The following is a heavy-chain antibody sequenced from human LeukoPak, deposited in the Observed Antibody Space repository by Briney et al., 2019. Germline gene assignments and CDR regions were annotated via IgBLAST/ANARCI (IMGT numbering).Heavy chain of an antibody. CDR3: ATSNDAKIAPFDH. CDR2: INTKGET. J-gene: IGHJ4*02. CDR1: GVSMSAYQ. Sequence: PSETLSLTCTVSGVSMSAYQWSWVRQSLEKGLEWIGCINTKGETSYNPSLKSRVTTSVDTSKSQFSLRLTSVTAADTAVYYCATSNDAKIAPFDHWGQGAPVTVSS. V-gene: IGHV4-4*09. D-gene: IGHD2-21*01.